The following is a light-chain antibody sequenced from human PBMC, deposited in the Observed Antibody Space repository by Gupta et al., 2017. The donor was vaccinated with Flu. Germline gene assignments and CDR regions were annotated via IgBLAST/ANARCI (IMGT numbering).Light chain of an antibody. Sequence: DIKMTQSPSTLSASVGDTITITCRASQSISRWLAWYQQQPGQAPKVLVTKASEVENGVPTRFSGSGSGTKFTLTISDLQPDDFAIYYCQQDKFSPFTFGRGTTVEI. J-gene: IGKJ4*01. CDR2: KAS. CDR3: QQDKFSPFT. V-gene: IGKV1-5*03. CDR1: QSISRW.